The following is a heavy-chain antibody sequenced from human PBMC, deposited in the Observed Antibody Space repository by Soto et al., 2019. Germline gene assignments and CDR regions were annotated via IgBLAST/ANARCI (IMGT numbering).Heavy chain of an antibody. CDR1: GYSFTSYW. CDR3: ARLSESAVATATPIGY. V-gene: IGHV5-51*01. D-gene: IGHD2-21*02. J-gene: IGHJ4*02. CDR2: IYPGDSDT. Sequence: PGESLKISCKGSGYSFTSYWIGWVRQMPGKGLEWMGIIYPGDSDTRYSPSFQGQVTISADKSISTAYLQWSSLKASDTAMYYCARLSESAVATATPIGYWGQGTLVTVSS.